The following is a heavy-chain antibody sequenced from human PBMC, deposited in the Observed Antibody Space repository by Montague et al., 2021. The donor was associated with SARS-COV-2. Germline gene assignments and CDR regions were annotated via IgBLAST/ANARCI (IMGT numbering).Heavy chain of an antibody. CDR3: ARYTRQIRLIVFDYGMDV. CDR2: ISYSGST. CDR1: GGSISSYY. J-gene: IGHJ6*02. D-gene: IGHD4-17*01. Sequence: SETLSLTCTVSGGSISSYYWSWIRQPPGKGLEWIGYISYSGSTNYNPSLKSRVTMSVDTSKNQFSLKLSSVTAADTAVYYCARYTRQIRLIVFDYGMDVWGQGTTVTVSS. V-gene: IGHV4-59*01.